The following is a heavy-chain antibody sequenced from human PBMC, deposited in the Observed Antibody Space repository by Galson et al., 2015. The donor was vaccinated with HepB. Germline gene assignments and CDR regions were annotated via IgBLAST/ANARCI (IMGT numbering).Heavy chain of an antibody. V-gene: IGHV3-23*01. CDR1: VFTFSNYA. CDR2: ISDNIYKT. Sequence: SLRLSCAAPVFTFSNYAMSWVRQATGKRLEWVSAISDNIYKTYYADSVKGRFTISRDNSKNTLYLQMNSLRAEDTAVYFCAKGRKWELPLDYWGQGTLVSVSS. CDR3: AKGRKWELPLDY. D-gene: IGHD1-26*01. J-gene: IGHJ4*02.